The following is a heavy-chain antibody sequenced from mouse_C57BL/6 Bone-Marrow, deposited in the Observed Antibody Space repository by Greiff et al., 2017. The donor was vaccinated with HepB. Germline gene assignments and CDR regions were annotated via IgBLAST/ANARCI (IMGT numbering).Heavy chain of an antibody. CDR3: ARSGYYYGSSLYWYFDV. CDR2: ILPGSGST. Sequence: QVQLQQSGAELVRPGTSVKVSCKATGYTFTGYWIEWVKQRPGHGLEWIGEILPGSGSTNYNEKFKGKATFTADTSSNTAYMQLSSLTTEDSAIYYCARSGYYYGSSLYWYFDVWGTGTTVTVSS. D-gene: IGHD1-1*01. V-gene: IGHV1-9*01. J-gene: IGHJ1*03. CDR1: GYTFTGYW.